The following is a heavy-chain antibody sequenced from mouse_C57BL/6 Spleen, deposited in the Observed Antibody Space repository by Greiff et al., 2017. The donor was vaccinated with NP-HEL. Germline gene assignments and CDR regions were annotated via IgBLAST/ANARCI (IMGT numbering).Heavy chain of an antibody. D-gene: IGHD1-1*01. V-gene: IGHV1-82*01. CDR3: ARWLLRYLSLDY. CDR1: GYAFSSSW. J-gene: IGHJ4*01. CDR2: IYPGDGDT. Sequence: QVQLKESGPELVKPGASVKISCKASGYAFSSSWMNWVKQRPGKGLEWIGRIYPGDGDTNYNGKFKGKATLTADKSSSTAYMQLSSLTSEDSAVYFCARWLLRYLSLDYWGQGTSVTVSS.